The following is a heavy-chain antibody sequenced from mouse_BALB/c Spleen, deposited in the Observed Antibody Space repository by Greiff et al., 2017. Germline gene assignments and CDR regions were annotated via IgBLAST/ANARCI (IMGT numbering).Heavy chain of an antibody. V-gene: IGHV1S22*01. CDR2: IYPGSGST. D-gene: IGHD2-4*01. CDR3: ARRGSTMITTGAWFAY. CDR1: GYTFTSYW. Sequence: LQQPGSELVRPGASVKLSCKASGYTFTSYWMHWVKQRPGQGLEWIGNIYPGSGSTNYDEKFKSKATLTVDTSSSTAYMQLSSLTSEDSAVYYCARRGSTMITTGAWFAYWGQGTLVTVSA. J-gene: IGHJ3*01.